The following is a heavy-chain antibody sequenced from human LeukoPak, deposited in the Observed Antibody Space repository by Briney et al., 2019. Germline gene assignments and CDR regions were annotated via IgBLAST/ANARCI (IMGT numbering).Heavy chain of an antibody. Sequence: PGGSLRLSCAASGFTFSSYSMNWVRQAPGKGLEWVSSISSSSSYIYYADSVKGRFTISRDNAKNSLYLQMNSLRAEDTAVYYCARVYCSGGSCYEGAVDYWGQGTLVTVSS. CDR2: ISSSSSYI. CDR1: GFTFSSYS. CDR3: ARVYCSGGSCYEGAVDY. V-gene: IGHV3-21*01. J-gene: IGHJ4*02. D-gene: IGHD2-15*01.